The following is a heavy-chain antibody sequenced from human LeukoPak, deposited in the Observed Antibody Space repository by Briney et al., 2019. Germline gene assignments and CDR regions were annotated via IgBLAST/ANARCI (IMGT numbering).Heavy chain of an antibody. CDR3: AKDLGGEGGSGFPGY. J-gene: IGHJ4*02. CDR1: GFTFSSYE. D-gene: IGHD3-10*01. CDR2: ISSSGSTI. Sequence: GGSLRLSCAASGFTFSSYEMNWVRQAPGKGLEWVSYISSSGSTIYYADSVKGRFTISRDNAKNSLYLQMNSLRVEDTAVYYCAKDLGGEGGSGFPGYWGQGTLVTVSS. V-gene: IGHV3-48*03.